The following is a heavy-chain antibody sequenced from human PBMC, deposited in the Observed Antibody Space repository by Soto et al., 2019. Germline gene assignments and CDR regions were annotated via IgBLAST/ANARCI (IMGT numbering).Heavy chain of an antibody. CDR1: GYSISSGYY. Sequence: SETLSLTCVVSGYSISSGYYWCFIRQPPGKGPEWIGSFYHSGRTYYNPSLKSRVTISVDTSKNQLSLNLSSVTAADTAVYYCAGDYGTVQNYFDFWGQGTLVTFSS. J-gene: IGHJ4*02. CDR2: FYHSGRT. CDR3: AGDYGTVQNYFDF. D-gene: IGHD4-17*01. V-gene: IGHV4-38-2*01.